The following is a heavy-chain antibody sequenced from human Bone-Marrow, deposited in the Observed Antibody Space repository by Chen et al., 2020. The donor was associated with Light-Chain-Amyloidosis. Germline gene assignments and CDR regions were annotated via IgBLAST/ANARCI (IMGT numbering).Heavy chain of an antibody. CDR2: VTHTGST. Sequence: QLQESGPGLVEPSETLSLTCIVSGAPMSSREYYWAWVRQPPGKGLEWIGEVTHTGSTSYNPSVESRVTMSLDISKNQFSLKLSSVTAADTAVYYCARDRAASGDYFDYWGQGTLVTVSS. CDR1: GAPMSSREY. V-gene: IGHV4-61*05. J-gene: IGHJ4*02. D-gene: IGHD6-13*01. CDR3: ARDRAASGDYFDY.